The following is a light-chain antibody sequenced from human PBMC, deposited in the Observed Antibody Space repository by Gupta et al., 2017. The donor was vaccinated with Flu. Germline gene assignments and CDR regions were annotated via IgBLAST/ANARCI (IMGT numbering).Light chain of an antibody. V-gene: IGKV1-39*01. CDR2: AAS. CDR3: QQSYRTPRT. Sequence: DIQMTQSPSSLSASVGDRVTITCRASQSISSYLNWYQQKPGKAPKLLIYAASSLQSGGPSRFSGSGSGTDFTLTISSLQPEDFATYYCQQSYRTPRTFGQGTKVEIK. J-gene: IGKJ1*01. CDR1: QSISSY.